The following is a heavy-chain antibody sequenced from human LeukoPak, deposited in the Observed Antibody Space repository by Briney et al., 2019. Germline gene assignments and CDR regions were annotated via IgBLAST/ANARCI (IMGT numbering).Heavy chain of an antibody. V-gene: IGHV1-2*02. J-gene: IGHJ4*02. CDR1: GFTFSSYA. CDR3: ARDPSNSGYDYLYYFDY. Sequence: GKSLRLSCAASGFTFSSYAMHWVRQAPGQGLEWMGWINPDNGGTNYAQKFQGRVTMTRDMSISTAYMELSRLRSDDTAVYYCARDPSNSGYDYLYYFDYWGQGTLVTVSS. CDR2: INPDNGGT. D-gene: IGHD5-12*01.